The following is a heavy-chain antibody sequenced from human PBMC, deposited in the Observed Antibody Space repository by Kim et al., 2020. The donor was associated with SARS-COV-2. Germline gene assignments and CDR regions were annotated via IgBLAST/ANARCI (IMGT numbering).Heavy chain of an antibody. Sequence: SETLSLTCTVSGGSISSYYWSWIRQPAGKGLEWIGRIYTSGSTNYNPSLKSRVTMSVDTSKNQFSLKLSSVTAAVTAVYYCAREMGSSWYLSEAFDIWGQGTMVTVSS. D-gene: IGHD6-13*01. V-gene: IGHV4-4*07. CDR1: GGSISSYY. CDR3: AREMGSSWYLSEAFDI. CDR2: IYTSGST. J-gene: IGHJ3*02.